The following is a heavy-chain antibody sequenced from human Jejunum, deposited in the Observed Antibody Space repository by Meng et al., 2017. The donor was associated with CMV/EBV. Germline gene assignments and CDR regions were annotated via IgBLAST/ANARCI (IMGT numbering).Heavy chain of an antibody. V-gene: IGHV2-26*01. D-gene: IGHD4-11*01. CDR2: IFSNDEK. Sequence: VSGFSLRNARMGVDWIRPPPGKALEWLAHIFSNDEKSYSTSLKSRLTISKDTSKSQVVLTMTNMDPVDTATYYCARISTTVSPGDCWGQGTLVTVSS. CDR1: GFSLRNARMG. CDR3: ARISTTVSPGDC. J-gene: IGHJ4*02.